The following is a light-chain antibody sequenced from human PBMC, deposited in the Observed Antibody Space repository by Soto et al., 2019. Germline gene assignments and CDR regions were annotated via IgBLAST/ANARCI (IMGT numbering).Light chain of an antibody. V-gene: IGKV2-28*01. Sequence: DIVMTQSPSSLPVTPGEPASISCRSSQSLLHSNGYIYLDWYLQKPGQSPQLLIYLGSNRASGVPDRFSGSGSGTDFTLKISRVEAEDFGIYYCMQALETPLTFGGGTKVEIK. J-gene: IGKJ4*01. CDR3: MQALETPLT. CDR2: LGS. CDR1: QSLLHSNGYIY.